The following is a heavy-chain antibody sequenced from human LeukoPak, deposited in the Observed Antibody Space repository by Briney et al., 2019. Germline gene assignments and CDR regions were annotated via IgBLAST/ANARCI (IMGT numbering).Heavy chain of an antibody. CDR1: GYSFSNYW. Sequence: GESLKISCKGSGYSFSNYWIGWVRPMPGKGLEWMGIIWPGDPDTRYSPSFQGQVIISVDKSISTAYLQWSSLKASDTAIYYCARQYYDVLTGFYIHFDYWGQGTLVTVSS. D-gene: IGHD3-9*01. V-gene: IGHV5-51*01. CDR2: IWPGDPDT. CDR3: ARQYYDVLTGFYIHFDY. J-gene: IGHJ4*02.